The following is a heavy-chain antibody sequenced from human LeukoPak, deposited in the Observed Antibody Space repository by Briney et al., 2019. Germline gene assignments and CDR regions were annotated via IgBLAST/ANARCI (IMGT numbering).Heavy chain of an antibody. V-gene: IGHV3-21*01. CDR1: GFTFSSYS. D-gene: IGHD1-26*01. CDR2: ISSSSSYI. Sequence: PGGSLRLSCAASGFTFSSYSMNWVRQAPGKGLEWVSSISSSSSYIYYAGSVKGRFTISRDNAKNSLYLQMNSLRAEDTAVYYCARDLIVGATDYWGQGTLVTVSS. CDR3: ARDLIVGATDY. J-gene: IGHJ4*02.